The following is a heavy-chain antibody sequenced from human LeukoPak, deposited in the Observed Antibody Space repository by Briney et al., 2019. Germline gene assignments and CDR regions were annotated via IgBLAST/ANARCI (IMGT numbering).Heavy chain of an antibody. J-gene: IGHJ6*04. Sequence: SETLSLTCTVSGGSISNGGYYWSWIRQHPGKGVEWVGYIYYSGSTYYSPSLKSRVTMSVDTSNNQFSLKLSSVTAADTAVYYCARDYGSGSYKDYYYGMDVWGKGTTVTVSS. CDR3: ARDYGSGSYKDYYYGMDV. CDR2: IYYSGST. CDR1: GGSISNGGYY. D-gene: IGHD3-10*01. V-gene: IGHV4-31*03.